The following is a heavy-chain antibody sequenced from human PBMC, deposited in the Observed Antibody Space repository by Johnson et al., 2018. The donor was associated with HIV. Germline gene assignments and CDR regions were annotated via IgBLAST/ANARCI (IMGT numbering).Heavy chain of an antibody. V-gene: IGHV3-53*01. Sequence: VQLVESGGGLIQPGGSLRLSCAASGFTVSSNYMSWVRQAPGKGLEWVSVIYSGGSTYYADSVKGRFTISRDNATNSLFLQMNIVRDEDTAVYYCVRSGAASIAARGDAFDIWGQGTMVTVSS. CDR2: IYSGGST. CDR3: VRSGAASIAARGDAFDI. D-gene: IGHD6-6*01. CDR1: GFTVSSNY. J-gene: IGHJ3*02.